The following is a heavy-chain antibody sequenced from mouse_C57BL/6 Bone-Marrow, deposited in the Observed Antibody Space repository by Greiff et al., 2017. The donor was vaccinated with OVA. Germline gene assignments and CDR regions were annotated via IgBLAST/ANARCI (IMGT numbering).Heavy chain of an antibody. D-gene: IGHD1-1*01. Sequence: QVQLKESGPGILQPSQTLSLTCSFSGFSLSTFGMGVGWIRQPSGKGLEWLAHIWWDDDKYYNPALKSRLTISKDTSKNQVFLKIANVDTADTATYYCARMRGYYYGSSPYWYFDVWGTGTTVTVSS. CDR3: ARMRGYYYGSSPYWYFDV. J-gene: IGHJ1*03. CDR2: IWWDDDK. CDR1: GFSLSTFGMG. V-gene: IGHV8-8*01.